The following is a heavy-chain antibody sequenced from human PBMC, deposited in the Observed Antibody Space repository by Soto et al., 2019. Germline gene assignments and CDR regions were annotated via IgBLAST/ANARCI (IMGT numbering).Heavy chain of an antibody. CDR1: GYTFTSYA. D-gene: IGHD2-21*02. J-gene: IGHJ4*02. V-gene: IGHV1-3*01. Sequence: EGSVKVSCKASGYTFTSYAIHLVRPAPGQRLEWMGWINAGNGNTKYSQKFQGRVTITRDTSASTAYMELSSLRSEDTAVYYCARSIVVVTALDYWGQGTLVTAPQ. CDR2: INAGNGNT. CDR3: ARSIVVVTALDY.